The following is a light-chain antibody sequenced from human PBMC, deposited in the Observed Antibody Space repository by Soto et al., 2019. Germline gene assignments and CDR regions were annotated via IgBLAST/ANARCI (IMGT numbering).Light chain of an antibody. Sequence: EIVMTQSPATLSVSPGERATLSCRASQSVSSNLAWYQQKPGQAPRLLIYGASTRATGIPARFSGSGSWTEFTLSISILQSEDFAVYYCQQYNNWPPWTFGQGTKVDI. V-gene: IGKV3-15*01. CDR3: QQYNNWPPWT. CDR1: QSVSSN. J-gene: IGKJ1*01. CDR2: GAS.